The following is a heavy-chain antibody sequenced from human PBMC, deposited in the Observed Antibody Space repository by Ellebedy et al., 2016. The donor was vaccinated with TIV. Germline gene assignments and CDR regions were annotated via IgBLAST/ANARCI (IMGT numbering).Heavy chain of an antibody. CDR3: ASAPNQDFYYY. CDR1: GGSISSSNW. D-gene: IGHD2-21*02. V-gene: IGHV4-4*02. CDR2: IYHSGRT. J-gene: IGHJ4*02. Sequence: MPSETLSLTCAVSGGSISSSNWWCWVRLPPGKGLECIGEIYHSGRTHYNPTLNSRVSISVDTSKNQVSLRLSSVTAAVTAVYYCASAPNQDFYYYWGQGTLVTVSS.